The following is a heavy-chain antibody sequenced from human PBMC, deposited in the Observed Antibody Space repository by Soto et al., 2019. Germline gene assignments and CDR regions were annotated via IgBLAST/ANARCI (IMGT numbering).Heavy chain of an antibody. Sequence: EVQLVESGGGLIPPGGSLRVSCAASGFLVNSAYMTWVRQAPGKGLEWLSMINSDGSTLYAESVKGRFTISRDNSKNRLDLQMNSLRAEDTAMYYCARSGYSFAGGYWGQGTLVIVTS. J-gene: IGHJ4*02. CDR1: GFLVNSAY. V-gene: IGHV3-53*01. CDR2: INSDGST. D-gene: IGHD5-18*01. CDR3: ARSGYSFAGGY.